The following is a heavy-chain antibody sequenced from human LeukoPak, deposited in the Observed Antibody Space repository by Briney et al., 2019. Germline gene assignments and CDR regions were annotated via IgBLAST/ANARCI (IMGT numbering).Heavy chain of an antibody. D-gene: IGHD3-10*01. V-gene: IGHV3-30*18. Sequence: GGSLRLSCAASGFTFSSYGMHGVRQAPGKGREGVAVISYDGSNKYYAASVKGRFTISRDNSKNTLYQQMNSLRAEDTAVYYCAKDLGSGSYHFDYWGQGPLVTVFS. CDR1: GFTFSSYG. CDR3: AKDLGSGSYHFDY. CDR2: ISYDGSNK. J-gene: IGHJ4*02.